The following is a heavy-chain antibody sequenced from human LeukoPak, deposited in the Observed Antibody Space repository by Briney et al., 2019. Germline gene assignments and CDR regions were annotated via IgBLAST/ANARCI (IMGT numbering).Heavy chain of an antibody. CDR3: AKGVAAGTWGTSFDF. Sequence: PGGSLRLSCAASGFTFTHYPIHWVRQAPGKGPEWVAIISYDGNYKYYAESVKGRFTVSRDNSKNTVYLQMDSLRAEDTAVYYCAKGVAAGTWGTSFDFWGQETRVTVSS. V-gene: IGHV3-30*01. J-gene: IGHJ4*02. D-gene: IGHD6-13*01. CDR1: GFTFTHYP. CDR2: ISYDGNYK.